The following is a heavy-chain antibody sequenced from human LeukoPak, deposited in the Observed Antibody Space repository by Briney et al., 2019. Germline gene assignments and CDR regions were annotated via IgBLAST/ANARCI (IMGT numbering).Heavy chain of an antibody. J-gene: IGHJ4*02. D-gene: IGHD3-10*01. CDR2: ISGSAART. CDR1: GFTFSNYA. V-gene: IGHV3-23*01. Sequence: GGSLRLSCAASGFTFSNYAMNWVRQAPGRGLEWVSAISGSAARTFYADSVKGRFTISRDNSKNTLSLQMNSLRAEDTAVYYCAKRGPGSPESGKYYFDYWGQGTLVTVSS. CDR3: AKRGPGSPESGKYYFDY.